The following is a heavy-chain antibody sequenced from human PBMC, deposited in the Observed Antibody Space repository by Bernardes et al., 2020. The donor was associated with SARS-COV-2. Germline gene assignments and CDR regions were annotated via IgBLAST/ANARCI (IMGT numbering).Heavy chain of an antibody. CDR2: ISSSGSTI. CDR3: ARATTYWFDP. J-gene: IGHJ5*02. Sequence: GGSLRLSCAASGFTFSSYEMNWVRQAPGKGLEWVSYISSSGSTIYYADSVKGRFTISRDNAKNSLYLQMNSLRAEDTAVYYCARATTYWFDPWGQGTLVTVSS. V-gene: IGHV3-48*03. CDR1: GFTFSSYE.